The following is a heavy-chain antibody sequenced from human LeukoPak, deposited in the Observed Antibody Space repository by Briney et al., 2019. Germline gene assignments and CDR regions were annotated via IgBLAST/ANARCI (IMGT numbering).Heavy chain of an antibody. V-gene: IGHV3-21*01. D-gene: IGHD4-17*01. J-gene: IGHJ4*02. CDR2: ISSSSSYI. CDR3: ARGATTVTLYYFDY. Sequence: GGSLRLSCAASGFTFSSYSMNWVRQAPGKGLEWVSSISSSSSYIYYADSVKGRFTISRDNAKNSLYLQMNSLRAEDTAVYYCARGATTVTLYYFDYWGQGTLVTVS. CDR1: GFTFSSYS.